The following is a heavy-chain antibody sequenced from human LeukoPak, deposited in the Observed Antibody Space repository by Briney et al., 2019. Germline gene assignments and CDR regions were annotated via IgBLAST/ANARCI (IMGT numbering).Heavy chain of an antibody. D-gene: IGHD3-10*01. CDR3: ANTQIRERLRGTDY. CDR1: GGSFSGYY. CDR2: INHSGST. V-gene: IGHV4-34*01. Sequence: PSETLSLTCAVYGGSFSGYYWSWIRQPPGKGLEWIGEINHSGSTNYNPSLKSRVTISVDTSKNQFSLKLSSVTAADTAVYYCANTQIRERLRGTDYWGQGTLLTVSS. J-gene: IGHJ4*02.